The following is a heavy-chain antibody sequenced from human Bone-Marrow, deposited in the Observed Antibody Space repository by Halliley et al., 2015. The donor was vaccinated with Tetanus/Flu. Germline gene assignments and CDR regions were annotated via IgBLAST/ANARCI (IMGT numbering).Heavy chain of an antibody. CDR3: ARDRTASYSFDY. CDR2: VFYNGNT. J-gene: IGHJ4*02. CDR1: GGSINYYY. D-gene: IGHD1-26*01. V-gene: IGHV4-59*01. Sequence: TLSLTCTVSGGSINYYYWSWIRQPPGKGLEWIGYVFYNGNTNYNPSLKSRVTISLDTTNNQFSLKLNSVTTADTAVYYCARDRTASYSFDYWGQGTLVTVSS.